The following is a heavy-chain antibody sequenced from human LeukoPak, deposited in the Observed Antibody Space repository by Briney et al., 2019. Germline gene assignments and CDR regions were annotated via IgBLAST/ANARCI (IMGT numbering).Heavy chain of an antibody. CDR2: IYYSGST. V-gene: IGHV4-59*08. Sequence: SETLSLTCTVSGGTISNYYWTWIRQPPGKGLEWIGYIYYSGSTNYNPSLSSRVTISLDTSKNQFSLMLRSLTAADTAVYYCARRYTASPGERFDYWGQGTLVTVSS. J-gene: IGHJ4*02. CDR1: GGTISNYY. CDR3: ARRYTASPGERFDY. D-gene: IGHD2-2*02.